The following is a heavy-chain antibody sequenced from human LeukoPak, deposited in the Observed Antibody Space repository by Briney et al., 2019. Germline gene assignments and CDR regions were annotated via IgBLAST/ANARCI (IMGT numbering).Heavy chain of an antibody. J-gene: IGHJ3*02. D-gene: IGHD1-1*01. CDR3: ARGNNWNDHDAFDI. V-gene: IGHV4-4*07. Sequence: SETLSLTCTVSGGSMNPYTWTWIRQPAGKGLEWIGRSYTSGTTNYNRSLESRVTMSVDTSKNQFSLKLTSVTVADTAVYYCARGNNWNDHDAFDIWGQGTLVTVSS. CDR2: SYTSGTT. CDR1: GGSMNPYT.